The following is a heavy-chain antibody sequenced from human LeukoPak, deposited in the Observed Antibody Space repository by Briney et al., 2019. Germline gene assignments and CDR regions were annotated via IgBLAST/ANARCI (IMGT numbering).Heavy chain of an antibody. Sequence: PGGSLRLSCAASGFTFSDYYMSWIRQAPGKGLEWVSYISSGSTIYYADSEKGRFTISRDNAKNSLYLQMNSLRAEETAVYYCARGSTTRSGPLDYWGQGTLVTVSS. CDR1: GFTFSDYY. CDR2: ISSGSTI. V-gene: IGHV3-11*04. J-gene: IGHJ4*02. D-gene: IGHD1-26*01. CDR3: ARGSTTRSGPLDY.